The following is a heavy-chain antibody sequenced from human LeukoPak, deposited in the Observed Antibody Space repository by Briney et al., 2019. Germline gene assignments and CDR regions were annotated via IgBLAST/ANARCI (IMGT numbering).Heavy chain of an antibody. J-gene: IGHJ4*02. Sequence: GASVKVSCKASGYTFTGYYMHWVRQAPGQGLEWMGWINPKSGDTNSAQKFQGRVTMTRDTSISTAYMELSRLRSDDTAVYYCARNYYDILTGYLGDLGYWGQGTLVTVSS. V-gene: IGHV1-2*02. D-gene: IGHD3-9*01. CDR3: ARNYYDILTGYLGDLGY. CDR1: GYTFTGYY. CDR2: INPKSGDT.